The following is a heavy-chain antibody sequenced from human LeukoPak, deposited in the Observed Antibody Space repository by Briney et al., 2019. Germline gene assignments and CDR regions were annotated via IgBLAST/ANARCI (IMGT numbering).Heavy chain of an antibody. J-gene: IGHJ3*02. Sequence: GGSLRLSCAASGFTFSDYYMSWIRQAPGKGLEWVSYISSSGSTIYYADSVKGRFTISRDNAKNSLYLQMNSLRAEDTAVYYCARDSLKNLDAFDIWGQGTLVTVSS. CDR1: GFTFSDYY. V-gene: IGHV3-11*04. D-gene: IGHD1-14*01. CDR2: ISSSGSTI. CDR3: ARDSLKNLDAFDI.